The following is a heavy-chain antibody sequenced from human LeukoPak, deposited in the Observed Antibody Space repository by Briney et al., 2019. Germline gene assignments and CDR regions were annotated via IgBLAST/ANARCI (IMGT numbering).Heavy chain of an antibody. CDR3: ARVRRSYGYQYYFGMDV. CDR2: IGRSGRNI. V-gene: IGHV3-48*03. CDR1: GFTFSTYE. J-gene: IGHJ6*02. D-gene: IGHD5-18*01. Sequence: GGSLRLSCAASGFTFSTYEMKWVRQAPGKGREWVSYIGRSGRNIYYADSVKGRFTISRDNAKDSLYLQMNSLRAEDTAVYYCARVRRSYGYQYYFGMDVWGQGTTVTVSS.